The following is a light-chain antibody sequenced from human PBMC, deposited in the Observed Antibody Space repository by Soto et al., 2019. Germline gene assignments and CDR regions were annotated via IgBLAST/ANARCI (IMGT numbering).Light chain of an antibody. CDR1: QGISSY. V-gene: IGKV1-8*01. J-gene: IGKJ1*01. CDR2: AAS. Sequence: AIRMTQSPSSLSASTGDRVTITCRASQGISSYLAWYQQKPGKAPKLLIYAASTLQSGVPSRFSGSGSGTELILTVSSLQPDDFATYYCQQYDSYSWTFGQGTMVDI. CDR3: QQYDSYSWT.